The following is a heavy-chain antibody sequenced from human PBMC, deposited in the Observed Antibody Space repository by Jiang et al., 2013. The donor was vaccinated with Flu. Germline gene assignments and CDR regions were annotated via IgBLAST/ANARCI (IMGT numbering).Heavy chain of an antibody. J-gene: IGHJ3*02. Sequence: SGFTFSGYAMSWVRQAPGKGLEWVSGISDSGGTTYHADSVKGRFSISRDNSKNTLYLQMNSLRAEDTAVYYCAKQRSTVNDAVDIWGQGTMVTVSS. V-gene: IGHV3-23*01. D-gene: IGHD4-17*01. CDR2: ISDSGGTT. CDR1: GFTFSGYA. CDR3: AKQRSTVNDAVDI.